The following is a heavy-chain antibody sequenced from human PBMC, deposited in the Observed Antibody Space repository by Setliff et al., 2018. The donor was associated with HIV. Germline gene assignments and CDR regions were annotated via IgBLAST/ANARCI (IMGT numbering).Heavy chain of an antibody. J-gene: IGHJ4*02. CDR1: GDTLSIHP. Sequence: SVKVSCKASGDTLSIHPISWVRQAPGRGLDWMGGIIPAFGTADYAQKFQGRVTITAEKATSTIYVEVNSLTFDYTAVIYCAREGGMYGSDHHFDSWGQGTPVTVSS. D-gene: IGHD6-19*01. CDR3: AREGGMYGSDHHFDS. CDR2: IIPAFGTA. V-gene: IGHV1-69*06.